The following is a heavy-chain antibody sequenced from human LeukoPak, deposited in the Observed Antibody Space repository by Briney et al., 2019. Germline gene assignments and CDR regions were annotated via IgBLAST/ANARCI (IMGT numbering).Heavy chain of an antibody. J-gene: IGHJ4*02. CDR2: MSYDGSNK. CDR1: GFTFSSYA. D-gene: IGHD3-16*02. Sequence: PGGSLRLSCAASGFTFSSYAMHWVRQAPGKGLEWVAVMSYDGSNKYYADSVKGRFTISRDNSKNTLYLQMNSLRAEDTAVYYCARGPSAGGYDYVWGSYRYTGQGYWGQGTLVTVSS. V-gene: IGHV3-30*04. CDR3: ARGPSAGGYDYVWGSYRYTGQGY.